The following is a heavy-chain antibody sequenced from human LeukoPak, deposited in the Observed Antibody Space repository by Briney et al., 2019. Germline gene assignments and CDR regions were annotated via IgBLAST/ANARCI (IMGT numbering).Heavy chain of an antibody. V-gene: IGHV4-59*01. Sequence: SETLSLTCTVSGGSISSYYWSWIRQPPGKGLEWIGYIYYSGSTNYNPSLKSRVTISVDTSKNQFSLKLSSVTAADTAVYYCARGPYSGSWYANWFDPWGQGTLVTVSS. CDR3: ARGPYSGSWYANWFDP. CDR1: GGSISSYY. CDR2: IYYSGST. J-gene: IGHJ5*02. D-gene: IGHD6-13*01.